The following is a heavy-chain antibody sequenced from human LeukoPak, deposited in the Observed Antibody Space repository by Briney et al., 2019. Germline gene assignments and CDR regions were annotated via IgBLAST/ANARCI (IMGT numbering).Heavy chain of an antibody. V-gene: IGHV3-48*01. D-gene: IGHD3-16*01. J-gene: IGHJ4*02. Sequence: GGSLRLSCAASGLSFSGFGMHWARQAPGKGLEWVSYISDRSTTIYYADSVRARFTISRDNAKNSLFLQMNSLRAEDTAVYFCVTDWPVWWGQGTLVTVSS. CDR3: VTDWPVW. CDR1: GLSFSGFG. CDR2: ISDRSTTI.